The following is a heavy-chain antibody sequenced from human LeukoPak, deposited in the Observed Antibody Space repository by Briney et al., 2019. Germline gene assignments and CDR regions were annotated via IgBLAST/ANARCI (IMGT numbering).Heavy chain of an antibody. V-gene: IGHV4-38-2*02. D-gene: IGHD2-2*02. CDR2: IYHTGNT. CDR1: GYSITSGYY. CDR3: ARYCSSTTCYTRGGDY. J-gene: IGHJ4*02. Sequence: KTSETLSLTCSVSGYSITSGYYWGWIRQPPGKGLEWIGSIYHTGNTFYDPSFNGRVTISVDTSKNQFSLSLSSVTAADTAVYYCARYCSSTTCYTRGGDYWGQGTLVTVSS.